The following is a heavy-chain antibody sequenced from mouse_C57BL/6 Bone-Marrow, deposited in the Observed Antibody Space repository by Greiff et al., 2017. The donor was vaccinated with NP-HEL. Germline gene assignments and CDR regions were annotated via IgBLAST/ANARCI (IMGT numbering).Heavy chain of an antibody. CDR2: IWSGGST. J-gene: IGHJ2*01. CDR1: GFSLTSYG. CDR3: ARNSVYYGSSYGYYFDY. V-gene: IGHV2-2*01. D-gene: IGHD1-1*01. Sequence: QVQLKQSGPGLVQPSQSLSITCTVSGFSLTSYGVHWVRQSPGKGLEWLGVIWSGGSTDYNAAFISRLSISKDNSKSQVFFKMNSLQADDTAIYYCARNSVYYGSSYGYYFDYWGQGTTLTVSS.